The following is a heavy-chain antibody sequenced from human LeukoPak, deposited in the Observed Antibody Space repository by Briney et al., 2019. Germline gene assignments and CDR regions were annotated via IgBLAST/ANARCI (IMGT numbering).Heavy chain of an antibody. D-gene: IGHD3-22*01. J-gene: IGHJ3*02. V-gene: IGHV1-24*01. CDR2: FDPEDGET. Sequence: ASVKVSCKVSGYTLTEVSMHWVRQAPGKGLEWMGCFDPEDGETIYAQKFQGRVTMTEDTSTDTAYMELSSLRSEDTAVYYCATHFHSSGYFDGAFDIWGQGTMVTVSS. CDR3: ATHFHSSGYFDGAFDI. CDR1: GYTLTEVS.